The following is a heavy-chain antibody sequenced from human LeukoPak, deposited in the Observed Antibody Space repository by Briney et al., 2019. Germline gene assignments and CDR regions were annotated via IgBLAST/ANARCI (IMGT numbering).Heavy chain of an antibody. Sequence: SQTLSLTCTVSGGSISSGDYYWSWIRQPPGKGLEWIAYIYYSESTYYNPSLKSRVTISVDTSKNQFSLMLSSVTAADTAVYYCASTIFGVAIQHWGQGTLVTVSS. CDR1: GGSISSGDYY. CDR3: ASTIFGVAIQH. D-gene: IGHD3-3*01. CDR2: IYYSEST. V-gene: IGHV4-30-4*08. J-gene: IGHJ1*01.